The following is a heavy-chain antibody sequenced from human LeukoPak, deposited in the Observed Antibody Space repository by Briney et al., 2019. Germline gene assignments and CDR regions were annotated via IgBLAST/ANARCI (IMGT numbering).Heavy chain of an antibody. CDR2: ISSSSSYI. D-gene: IGHD6-13*01. CDR1: GFTFSSYS. V-gene: IGHV3-21*01. Sequence: PGGSLRLSCAASGFTFSSYSMYWVRQAPGKGLEWVSSISSSSSYIYYADSVKGRFTISRDNAKNSLYLQMNSLRAEDTAVYYCARVAVQQQLVLGFDYWGQGTLVTVSS. CDR3: ARVAVQQQLVLGFDY. J-gene: IGHJ4*02.